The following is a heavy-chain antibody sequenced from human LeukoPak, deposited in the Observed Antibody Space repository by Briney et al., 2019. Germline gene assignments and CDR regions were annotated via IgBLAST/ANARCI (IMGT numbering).Heavy chain of an antibody. V-gene: IGHV4-59*08. D-gene: IGHD6-19*01. CDR1: GGSISSYY. J-gene: IGHJ4*02. CDR3: ARRAVAGFDY. Sequence: PSETLSLTCTVSGGSISSYYWSWIRQPPGKGLEWIGYIYYSGSTNYNPSLKSRATISVDTSKNQFSLKLSSVTAADTAVYYCARRAVAGFDYWGQGTLVAVSS. CDR2: IYYSGST.